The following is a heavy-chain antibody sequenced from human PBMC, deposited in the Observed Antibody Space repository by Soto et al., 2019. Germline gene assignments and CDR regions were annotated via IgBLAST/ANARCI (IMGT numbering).Heavy chain of an antibody. D-gene: IGHD3-10*01. CDR3: ARDYGDGSGMAYYYYYGMDV. CDR1: GYTFTSYG. Sequence: ASVKVSCKASGYTFTSYGISWVRQAPGQGLEWMGWISAYNGNTNYAQKLQGRVTMTTGTSTSTAYMELRSLRSDDTAVYYCARDYGDGSGMAYYYYYGMDVWGQGTTVTVSS. J-gene: IGHJ6*02. CDR2: ISAYNGNT. V-gene: IGHV1-18*04.